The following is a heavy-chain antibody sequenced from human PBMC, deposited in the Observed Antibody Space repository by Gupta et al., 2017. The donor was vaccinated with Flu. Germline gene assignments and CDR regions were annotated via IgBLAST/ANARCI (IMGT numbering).Heavy chain of an antibody. V-gene: IGHV4-59*01. Sequence: IRQPPGKGLEWIGYIYHSGSTYYNASLKSRVTISVDTSKKQFSLKLRSVTAADTAVYYCARGLNWNNFLAFDPWGQGTLVTVSS. D-gene: IGHD1-1*01. CDR2: IYHSGST. J-gene: IGHJ5*02. CDR3: ARGLNWNNFLAFDP.